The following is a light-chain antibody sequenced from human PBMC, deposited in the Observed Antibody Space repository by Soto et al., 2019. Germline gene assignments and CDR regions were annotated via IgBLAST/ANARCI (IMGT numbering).Light chain of an antibody. V-gene: IGKV1-5*01. CDR2: DAF. Sequence: DIQMTQSPSSLSASVGDRGTITCGASQSISSWLAWYQQKPGKAPKLLIFDAFSLESGVPSRFSGSRSGTEFTLTISSLQPDDYATYYCQQYNSYSPLTFGGGTKVDIK. CDR3: QQYNSYSPLT. CDR1: QSISSW. J-gene: IGKJ4*01.